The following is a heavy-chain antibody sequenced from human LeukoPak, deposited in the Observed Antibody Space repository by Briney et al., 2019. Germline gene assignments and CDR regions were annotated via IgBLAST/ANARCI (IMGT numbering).Heavy chain of an antibody. D-gene: IGHD3-3*01. J-gene: IGHJ1*01. CDR2: INHSGST. CDR3: ASLGPYYDFWSGYFSAEYFQH. V-gene: IGHV4-34*01. Sequence: SETLSLTCAVYGGSFSGDYWSWIRQPPGKGLEWIGEINHSGSTNYNPSLKSRVTISVDTSKNQFSLKLSSVTAADTAVYYCASLGPYYDFWSGYFSAEYFQHWGQGTLVTVSS. CDR1: GGSFSGDY.